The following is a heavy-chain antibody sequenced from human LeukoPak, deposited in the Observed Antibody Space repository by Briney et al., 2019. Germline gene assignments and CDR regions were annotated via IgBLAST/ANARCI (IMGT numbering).Heavy chain of an antibody. CDR2: ISAYNGNT. J-gene: IGHJ4*02. V-gene: IGHV1-18*01. CDR1: GYTFTSYG. CDR3: AGDPWSRAPLYFDY. D-gene: IGHD3-16*02. Sequence: ASVKVSCKASGYTFTSYGISWVRQAPGQGLEWMGWISAYNGNTNYAQKHQGRVTMTTDTSTSTAYMELRSLRSDDTAVYYCAGDPWSRAPLYFDYWGQGTLVTVSS.